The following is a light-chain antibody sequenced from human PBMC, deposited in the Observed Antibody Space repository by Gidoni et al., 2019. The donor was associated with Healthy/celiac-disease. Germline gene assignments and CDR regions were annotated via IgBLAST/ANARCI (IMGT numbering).Light chain of an antibody. CDR1: SSDVGSYNL. V-gene: IGLV2-23*02. CDR2: EVS. J-gene: IGLJ3*02. CDR3: CSYAGSSLV. Sequence: QSALTQPASVSGSPGQSITISCTGTSSDVGSYNLVSWYQQHPGKAPKLMIYEVSKRPSGVSNRFSGSKSGNTASLTISGLLAEDEADYYCCSYAGSSLVFGGGTKLTVL.